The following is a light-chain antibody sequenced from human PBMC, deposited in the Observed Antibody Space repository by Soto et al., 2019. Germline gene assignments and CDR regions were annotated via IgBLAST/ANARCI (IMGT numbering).Light chain of an antibody. CDR3: QQVKTYPLT. CDR2: AAS. J-gene: IGKJ4*01. Sequence: DIQLTQSPSFLSASVGDRVTITCRASQDISSHLACYHQKPGKAPKLLIYAASTLQSGVPSGFGGSGSGTEFTLTITSLQPEDFATSYCQQVKTYPLTFGGGTKVEIK. V-gene: IGKV1-9*01. CDR1: QDISSH.